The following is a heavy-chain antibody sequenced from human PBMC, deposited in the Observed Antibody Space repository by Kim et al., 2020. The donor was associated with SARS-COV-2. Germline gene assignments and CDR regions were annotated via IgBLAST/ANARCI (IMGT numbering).Heavy chain of an antibody. CDR2: IYSGGSST. CDR1: GFTFSSYA. J-gene: IGHJ3*02. V-gene: IGHV3-23*03. CDR3: AKDAQQLAEGEDAFDI. D-gene: IGHD6-13*01. Sequence: GGSLRLSCAASGFTFSSYAMSWVRQAPGKGLEWVSVIYSGGSSTYYADSVKGRFTISRDNSKNTLYLQMNSLRAEDTAVYYCAKDAQQLAEGEDAFDIWGQGTMVTVSS.